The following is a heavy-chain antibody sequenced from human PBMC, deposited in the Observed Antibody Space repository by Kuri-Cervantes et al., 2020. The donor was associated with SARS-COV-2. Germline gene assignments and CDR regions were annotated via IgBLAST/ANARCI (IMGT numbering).Heavy chain of an antibody. D-gene: IGHD3-3*01. V-gene: IGHV1-8*03. CDR1: GYPFNSYD. CDR2: MNPNSGNT. CDR3: ARLGWDFWSGYRNYYYYYMDV. Sequence: ASVKVSCKPSGYPFNSYDINWVRQATGQGLEWMGWMNPNSGNTGYAQKFQGRVTITRNTSISTAYMELSSLRSEDTAVYYCARLGWDFWSGYRNYYYYYMDVWGKGTTVTVSS. J-gene: IGHJ6*03.